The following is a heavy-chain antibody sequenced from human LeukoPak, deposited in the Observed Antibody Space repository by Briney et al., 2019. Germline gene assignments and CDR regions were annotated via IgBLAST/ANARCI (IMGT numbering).Heavy chain of an antibody. CDR3: AREYSYGGFDY. CDR2: ISSSGSTI. J-gene: IGHJ4*02. Sequence: GGSLRLSCAASGFTFSSYEMNWVRQAPGKGLEWVSYISSSGSTIYYADSVKGRFTISRDNAKNSLYLQMNSLRAEDTAVHYCAREYSYGGFDYWGQGTLVTVSS. V-gene: IGHV3-48*03. D-gene: IGHD5-18*01. CDR1: GFTFSSYE.